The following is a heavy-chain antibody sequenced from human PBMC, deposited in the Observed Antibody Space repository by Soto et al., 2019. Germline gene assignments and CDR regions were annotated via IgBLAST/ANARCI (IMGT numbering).Heavy chain of an antibody. Sequence: GGSLRLSCAASGFSFGSYALSWVRQAPGKGLEWVSTISGSDGKTFYADSVKGRFSISRDTSQNTLYLQMNSLSADYTAIYYCARLSYLDYWGQGTRVTVSS. CDR2: ISGSDGKT. J-gene: IGHJ4*02. CDR1: GFSFGSYA. V-gene: IGHV3-23*01. CDR3: ARLSYLDY.